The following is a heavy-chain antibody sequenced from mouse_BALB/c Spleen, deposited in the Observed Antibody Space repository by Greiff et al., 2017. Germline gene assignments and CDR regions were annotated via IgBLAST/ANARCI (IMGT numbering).Heavy chain of an antibody. D-gene: IGHD2-1*01. CDR2: INPGSGGT. V-gene: IGHV1-54*01. CDR3: ARRGLDGNYSWFAD. CDR1: GYAFTNYL. J-gene: IGHJ3*01. Sequence: QVQLKQSGAELVRPGTSVKVSCKASGYAFTNYLIEWVKQRPGQGLEWIGVINPGSGGTNYNEKFKGKATLTADKSSSTAYMQLSSLTSDDSAVYFGARRGLDGNYSWFADWGQGTLVTVSA.